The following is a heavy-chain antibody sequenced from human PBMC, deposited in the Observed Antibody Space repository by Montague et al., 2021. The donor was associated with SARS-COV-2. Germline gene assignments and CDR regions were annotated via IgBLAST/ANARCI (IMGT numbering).Heavy chain of an antibody. Sequence: SETLSLTCTVSGGSLSSSSYYWGWIRQPPGQGLEWIRCNYYSGSNYYTPPRQSRVTISVDTSKNQFSLKMSSVTAAATAAYDCASPTYYCDGSGSDAVEIWGQGTMVTVSS. CDR1: GGSLSSSSYY. CDR3: ASPTYYCDGSGSDAVEI. V-gene: IGHV4-39*01. J-gene: IGHJ3*02. CDR2: NYYSGSN. D-gene: IGHD3-22*01.